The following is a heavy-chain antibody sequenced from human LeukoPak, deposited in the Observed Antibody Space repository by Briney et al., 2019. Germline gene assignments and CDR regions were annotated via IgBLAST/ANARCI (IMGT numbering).Heavy chain of an antibody. J-gene: IGHJ4*02. CDR2: FDPEDDET. CDR1: GYTLTELS. D-gene: IGHD3-22*01. Sequence: GASVKVSCKVSGYTLTELSMHWVRQAPGKGLEWMGGFDPEDDETIYAQKFQGRVTMTEDTSTDTAYMELSSLRSEDTAVYYCATDPRDITMIALDYWGQGTLVTVSS. CDR3: ATDPRDITMIALDY. V-gene: IGHV1-24*01.